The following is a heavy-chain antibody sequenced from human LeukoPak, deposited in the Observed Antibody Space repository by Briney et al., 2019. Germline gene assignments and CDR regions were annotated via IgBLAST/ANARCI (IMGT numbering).Heavy chain of an antibody. Sequence: SETLSLTCTVPGGSISSSSYYWGWPRQPPGKGLEWIGSIYYSGSTYYNPSLKSRVTISVDTSKNQFSLKLSSVTAADTAVYYCAMTYYYDSSLPYFDYWGEGTLVTVSS. J-gene: IGHJ4*02. CDR3: AMTYYYDSSLPYFDY. CDR1: GGSISSSSYY. V-gene: IGHV4-39*01. D-gene: IGHD3-22*01. CDR2: IYYSGST.